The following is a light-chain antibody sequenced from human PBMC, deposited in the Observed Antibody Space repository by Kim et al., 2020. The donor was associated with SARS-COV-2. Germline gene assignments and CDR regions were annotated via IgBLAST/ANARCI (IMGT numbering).Light chain of an antibody. V-gene: IGKV3-20*01. CDR3: QQYGRSPIT. J-gene: IGKJ5*01. CDR2: GTS. CDR1: ESLAGNY. Sequence: EVVLTQSPGTLSLSPGERATLSCRASESLAGNYFAWYQQRPGQAPRLVLYGTSTRATGIPDRFSGRMSGTDLTLTISRVEPEDCAVYYCQQYGRSPITFGQGTRLEIK.